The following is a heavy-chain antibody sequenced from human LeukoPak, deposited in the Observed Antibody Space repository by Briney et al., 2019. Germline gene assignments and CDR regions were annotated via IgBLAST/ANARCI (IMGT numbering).Heavy chain of an antibody. D-gene: IGHD2-15*01. CDR2: IKQDGSEK. CDR1: GFTFSVFW. Sequence: GGSLRLSCAASGFTFSVFWMSWVRQAPGKGLEWVANIKQDGSEKYYVDSVKGRFTISRDNDNNSMYLQINSLRAEDTAVYYCARYHGGYFAYWGQGALVTVSS. V-gene: IGHV3-7*01. J-gene: IGHJ4*02. CDR3: ARYHGGYFAY.